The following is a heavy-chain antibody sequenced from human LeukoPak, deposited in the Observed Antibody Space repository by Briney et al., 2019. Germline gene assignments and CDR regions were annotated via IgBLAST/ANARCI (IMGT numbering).Heavy chain of an antibody. J-gene: IGHJ5*02. V-gene: IGHV4-59*01. D-gene: IGHD3-9*01. CDR2: IYYSGST. Sequence: PSETLSLTCTVSGGSISSYYWSWIRQPPGKGLEWIGYIYYSGSTNYNPSLKSRVTISVDTSKNQFSLKLSSVTAADTAVYYCARDPDYDILTGAFDPWGQGTLVTVSS. CDR1: GGSISSYY. CDR3: ARDPDYDILTGAFDP.